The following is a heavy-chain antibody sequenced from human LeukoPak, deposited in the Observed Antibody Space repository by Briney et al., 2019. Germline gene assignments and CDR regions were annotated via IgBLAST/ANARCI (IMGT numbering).Heavy chain of an antibody. CDR2: IYPGDSDT. CDR1: GYSFTSYW. CDR3: ARLGLDYSGQDHIFDY. J-gene: IGHJ4*02. D-gene: IGHD4-11*01. Sequence: GESLKIFCKGSGYSFTSYWIGWVRQMPGKGLEWMGIIYPGDSDTRYSPSFQGQVTISADKSISTAYLQWSSLKASATAMYYCARLGLDYSGQDHIFDYWGQGTLVTVSS. V-gene: IGHV5-51*01.